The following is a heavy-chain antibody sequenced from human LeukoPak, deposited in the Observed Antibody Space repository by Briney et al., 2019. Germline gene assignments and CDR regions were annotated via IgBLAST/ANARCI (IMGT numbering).Heavy chain of an antibody. CDR2: INSDGSST. V-gene: IGHV3-74*01. Sequence: PGGSLRLSCAASGFTFSNYWMHWARQGPGKGLVWVSRINSDGSSTSYADSVKGRFTISRDNAKNTLYLQMNSLRAEDTAVYYCGRAVVGATLDYWGQGTLVTVSS. J-gene: IGHJ4*02. D-gene: IGHD1-26*01. CDR1: GFTFSNYW. CDR3: GRAVVGATLDY.